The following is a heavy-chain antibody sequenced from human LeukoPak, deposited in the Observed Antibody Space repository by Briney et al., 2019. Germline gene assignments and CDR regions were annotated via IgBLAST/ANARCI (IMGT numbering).Heavy chain of an antibody. J-gene: IGHJ5*02. Sequence: GGSLRLSCATSGFTFSNAWMNWVRQAPGKGLEWVGRIRSNSDGGTIDYAAPVKGRFTLSRDDSKTTLYLQMNNLQTEDTAVYYCATDFYDSTWGQGTLVTVSS. CDR2: IRSNSDGGTI. CDR3: ATDFYDST. D-gene: IGHD3-22*01. CDR1: GFTFSNAW. V-gene: IGHV3-15*07.